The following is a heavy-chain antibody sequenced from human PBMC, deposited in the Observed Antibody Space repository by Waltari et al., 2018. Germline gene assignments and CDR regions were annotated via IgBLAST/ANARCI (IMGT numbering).Heavy chain of an antibody. CDR3: AKALSGSYHEAYYYYYYMDV. D-gene: IGHD1-26*01. Sequence: QPGGSLRLSCAASGFTFSSYAMSWVRQAPGKGLEWVSVIYSGGSTYYADSVKGRFTISRDNSKNTLYVQMNSLRAEDTAVYYCAKALSGSYHEAYYYYYYMDVWGKGTTVTVSS. CDR2: IYSGGST. CDR1: GFTFSSYA. V-gene: IGHV3-23*03. J-gene: IGHJ6*03.